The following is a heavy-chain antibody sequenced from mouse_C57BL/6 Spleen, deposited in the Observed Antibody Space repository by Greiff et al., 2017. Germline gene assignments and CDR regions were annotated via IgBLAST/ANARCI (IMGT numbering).Heavy chain of an antibody. Sequence: VQLQESGPGLVAPSQSLSITCTVSGFSLTSYAISWVRQPPGKGLEWLGVIWPGGGTNYNSALKSRLSISKDNSKSQVFLKMNSLQTDDAARYYCARGDSNYGYAMDYWGQGTSVTVSS. CDR2: IWPGGGT. V-gene: IGHV2-9-1*01. CDR1: GFSLTSYA. D-gene: IGHD2-5*01. CDR3: ARGDSNYGYAMDY. J-gene: IGHJ4*01.